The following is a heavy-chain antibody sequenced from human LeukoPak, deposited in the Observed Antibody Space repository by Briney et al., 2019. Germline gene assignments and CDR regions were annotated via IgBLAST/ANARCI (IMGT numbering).Heavy chain of an antibody. CDR2: MNPNSGNT. Sequence: ASVKVSCKASGGTFSSYAINWVRQATGQGLEWMGWMNPNSGNTGYAQKFQGRVTMTRNTSISTAYMELSSLRSEDTAVYYCARELDAFDIWGQGTMVTVSS. CDR1: GGTFSSYA. J-gene: IGHJ3*02. V-gene: IGHV1-8*02. CDR3: ARELDAFDI.